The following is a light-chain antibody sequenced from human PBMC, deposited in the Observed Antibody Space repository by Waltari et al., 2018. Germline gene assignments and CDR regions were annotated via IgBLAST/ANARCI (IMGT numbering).Light chain of an antibody. CDR2: VEGSVSY. J-gene: IGLJ3*02. CDR1: CWHSRSI. CDR3: ETWDSNTQGV. Sequence: QPVLTQSSSDSASLCSSVTLTCTLRCWHSRSIIAWHTQQPGKAPRYLLKVEGSVSYNKGSGVPDRFSGSSSGADRYLTISNLQSEDEADYYCETWDSNTQGVFGGGTKLTVL. V-gene: IGLV4-60*03.